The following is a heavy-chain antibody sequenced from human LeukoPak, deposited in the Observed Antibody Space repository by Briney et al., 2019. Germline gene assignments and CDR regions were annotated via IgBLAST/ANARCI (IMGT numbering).Heavy chain of an antibody. V-gene: IGHV3-30*18. CDR3: AKHPGDFTGIVNYYYMDL. D-gene: IGHD1-26*01. J-gene: IGHJ6*03. Sequence: GGSLRLSCAASGFTFSSYAMHWVRQAPGKGLEWVALISYDGSNKYYADSVKGRFTISRDNSKNTLFLQMTSLRAEDTAVYYCAKHPGDFTGIVNYYYMDLWGKGTTVTISS. CDR1: GFTFSSYA. CDR2: ISYDGSNK.